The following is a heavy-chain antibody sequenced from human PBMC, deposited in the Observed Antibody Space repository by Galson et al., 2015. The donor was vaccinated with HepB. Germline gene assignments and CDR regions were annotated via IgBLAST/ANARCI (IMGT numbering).Heavy chain of an antibody. V-gene: IGHV3-13*01. D-gene: IGHD3-22*01. CDR1: GFIFSRYD. J-gene: IGHJ4*02. Sequence: SLRLSCAASGFIFSRYDMHWVRQVTGKGLEWVSVIGTAGDTYYAGSVKGRFTISRESAKNSLYLQMNSLRAGDTAVYYCAFYGYDSSDHYTVYWGQGTLVTVSS. CDR3: AFYGYDSSDHYTVY. CDR2: IGTAGDT.